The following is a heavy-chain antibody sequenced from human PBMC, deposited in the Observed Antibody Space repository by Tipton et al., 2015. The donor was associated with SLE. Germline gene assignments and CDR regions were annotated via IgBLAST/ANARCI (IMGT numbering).Heavy chain of an antibody. V-gene: IGHV4-59*01. CDR2: VDYIGST. Sequence: TLSLTCTVSGGPISTYYWNWIRQSPGKGLEWIGYVDYIGSTNHNPSLKSRLTILVHRYKNQFSLKLSSVTAADTAVYFCARTPGSGWQYYFDYWGQGTLVTVSS. CDR3: ARTPGSGWQYYFDY. J-gene: IGHJ4*02. D-gene: IGHD6-19*01. CDR1: GGPISTYY.